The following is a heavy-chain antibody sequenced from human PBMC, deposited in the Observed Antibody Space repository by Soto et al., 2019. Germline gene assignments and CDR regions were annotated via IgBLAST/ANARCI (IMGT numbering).Heavy chain of an antibody. CDR2: IDPSDSYT. D-gene: IGHD5-18*01. CDR1: GYSFTSYW. CDR3: ARSPYSYGFYYYYYGMDV. Sequence: GESLKISCKGSGYSFTSYWISWVRQMPGKGLEWMGRIDPSDSYTNYSPSFQGQVTISADKSISTAYLQWSSLKASDTAMYYCARSPYSYGFYYYYYGMDVWGQGTTVTVSS. J-gene: IGHJ6*02. V-gene: IGHV5-10-1*04.